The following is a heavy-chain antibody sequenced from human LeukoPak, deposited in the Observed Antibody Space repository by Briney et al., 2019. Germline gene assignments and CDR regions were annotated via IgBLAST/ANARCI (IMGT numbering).Heavy chain of an antibody. V-gene: IGHV3-48*03. J-gene: IGHJ4*02. D-gene: IGHD6-13*01. CDR3: ARGRSWSYFDY. CDR2: ISSSGSTI. CDR1: GFTFSSYE. Sequence: GGSLRLSCAASGFTFSSYEMNWVRQAPGKGLEWVSYISSSGSTIYYADSVEGRFTISRDNAKNSLYLQMNSLRAEDTAVYYCARGRSWSYFDYWGQRTLVTVSS.